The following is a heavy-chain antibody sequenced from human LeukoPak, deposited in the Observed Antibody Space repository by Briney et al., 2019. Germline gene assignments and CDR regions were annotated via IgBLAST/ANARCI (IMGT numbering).Heavy chain of an antibody. D-gene: IGHD6-13*01. CDR2: ISSSGSTV. CDR1: GFTFSSYE. Sequence: PGGSLRLSCAASGFTFSSYEMNWVRQAPGKGLEWVSYISSSGSTVYYADSVKGRFTISRDNAKNSLYLQMNSLRAEDTGIYYCARKRVAATSGGGPNNWFDPWGQGTLVTVSS. J-gene: IGHJ5*02. CDR3: ARKRVAATSGGGPNNWFDP. V-gene: IGHV3-48*03.